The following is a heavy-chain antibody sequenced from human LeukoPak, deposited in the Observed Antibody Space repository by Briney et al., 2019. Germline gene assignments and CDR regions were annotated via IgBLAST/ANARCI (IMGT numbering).Heavy chain of an antibody. V-gene: IGHV4-39*02. CDR1: GGSISSSSYY. Sequence: SETLSLTCTVSGGSISSSSYYWTWIRQPPGQGLEWIGSIYYSGSTYYNPSLKSRVTISVDTPRNQFSLKLSSVTAADTAVYYCARDFHPRSGWYVFDYWGQGTLVTVSS. J-gene: IGHJ4*02. CDR2: IYYSGST. D-gene: IGHD6-19*01. CDR3: ARDFHPRSGWYVFDY.